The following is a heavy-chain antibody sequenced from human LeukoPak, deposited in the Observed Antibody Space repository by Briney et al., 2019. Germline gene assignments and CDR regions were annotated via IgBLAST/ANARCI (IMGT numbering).Heavy chain of an antibody. CDR1: GFTFSSYW. Sequence: GGSLRLSCAASGFTFSSYWMSWVRQAPGKGLEWVANIKQDGSEKYYVDSVKGRFTISRDNAKNSLYLKMNSLRAEDTAVYYCARGYSSSSWGYWGQGTLVTVSS. CDR3: ARGYSSSSWGY. D-gene: IGHD6-6*01. CDR2: IKQDGSEK. V-gene: IGHV3-7*01. J-gene: IGHJ4*02.